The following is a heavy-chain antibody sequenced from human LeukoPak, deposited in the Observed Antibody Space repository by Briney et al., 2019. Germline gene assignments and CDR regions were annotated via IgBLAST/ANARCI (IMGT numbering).Heavy chain of an antibody. J-gene: IGHJ4*02. CDR2: ISGSGGST. CDR1: GFTCSSYA. D-gene: IGHD2-15*01. Sequence: GWSLRLCGASAGFTCSSYAMCWVRQAAGEGAGWASGISGSGGSTYYAGSVKGRFTISRDNSKNTLYLQMNSLRAQDTAVYYCAKGSGGSCYSASDYWGQGTLVTVSS. V-gene: IGHV3-23*01. CDR3: AKGSGGSCYSASDY.